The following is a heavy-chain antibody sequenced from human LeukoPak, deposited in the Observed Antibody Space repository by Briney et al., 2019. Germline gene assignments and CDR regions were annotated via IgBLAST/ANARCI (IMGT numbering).Heavy chain of an antibody. J-gene: IGHJ5*02. CDR2: IYTSGST. CDR3: ARDNVFNWFDP. CDR1: GGSISSGSYY. V-gene: IGHV4-61*02. Sequence: SETLSLTCTVSGGSISSGSYYWSWIRQPAGKGLEWIGRIYTSGSTNYNPSLKSRVTISVDTSKNQFSLKLSSVTAADTAVYYCARDNVFNWFDPWGQGTLVTVSS.